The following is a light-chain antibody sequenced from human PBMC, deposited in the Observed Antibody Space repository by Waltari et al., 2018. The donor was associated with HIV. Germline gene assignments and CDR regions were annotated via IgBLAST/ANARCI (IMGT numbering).Light chain of an antibody. CDR1: SSNIGSNT. J-gene: IGLJ2*01. Sequence: QSVLTQPPSASGTPGQRVTISCSGSSSNIGSNTVNWYQQLPGTAPKPPIYNNNQRASWVPVRFSGSKSGTSASRAISGLQSEDEADYYCAAWDDSLNGVIFGGGTKLTVL. V-gene: IGLV1-44*01. CDR3: AAWDDSLNGVI. CDR2: NNN.